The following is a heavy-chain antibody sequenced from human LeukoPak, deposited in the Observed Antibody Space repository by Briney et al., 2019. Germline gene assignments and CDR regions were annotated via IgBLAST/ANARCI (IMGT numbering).Heavy chain of an antibody. CDR2: IKQDGTEK. CDR1: GFTFSSYW. D-gene: IGHD2-8*01. V-gene: IGHV3-7*01. CDR3: ATDPASYCTSSTCDFDY. J-gene: IGHJ4*02. Sequence: GRSLRLSCAASGFTFSSYWMSWVRQAPGKGLEWVANIKQDGTEKYYVDSVRGRFTISRDNAQNSLYLQMNNLGAEDTAVYYCATDPASYCTSSTCDFDYWGQGTLVTVSS.